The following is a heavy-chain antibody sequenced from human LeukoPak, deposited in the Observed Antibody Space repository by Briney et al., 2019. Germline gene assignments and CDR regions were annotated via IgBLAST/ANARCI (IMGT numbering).Heavy chain of an antibody. Sequence: SETLSLTCTVSGGSFSSYFWSWIRQPPGKGLEWIGYIYYSGSTYYNPSLKSRVTISVDTSKNQFSLKLSSVTAADTAVYYCASIGSGYYRDAFDIWGQGTMVTVSS. CDR3: ASIGSGYYRDAFDI. CDR1: GGSFSSYF. J-gene: IGHJ3*02. CDR2: IYYSGST. D-gene: IGHD3-22*01. V-gene: IGHV4-59*12.